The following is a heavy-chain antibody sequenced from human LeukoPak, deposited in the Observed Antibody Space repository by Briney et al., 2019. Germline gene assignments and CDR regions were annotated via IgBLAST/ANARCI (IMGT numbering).Heavy chain of an antibody. CDR1: GYRFTNYW. D-gene: IGHD1-7*01. CDR3: ARLASKWNYDPTYFFDY. CDR2: LYPDDSDT. Sequence: GESLKISCKGSGYRFTNYWIDWVRQMPGKGLEWMGILYPDDSDTRYSPSLQGHFTISADKSISTAYLQWSSLEASDTAMYYCARLASKWNYDPTYFFDYWGQGTLVTVSS. V-gene: IGHV5-51*01. J-gene: IGHJ4*02.